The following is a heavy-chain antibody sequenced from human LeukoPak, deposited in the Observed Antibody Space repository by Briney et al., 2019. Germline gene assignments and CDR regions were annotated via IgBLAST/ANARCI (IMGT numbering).Heavy chain of an antibody. Sequence: SGPTPVNPTQTLTLTCTFSGFSLTTSGMCVSWIRQPPGKALEWLARIDWDDDEYYSTSLQTRLTISKDTSKNQVVLTMANMDPVDTATYYCARGVNWFDPWGQGTLVTVSS. J-gene: IGHJ5*02. D-gene: IGHD2-8*01. CDR3: ARGVNWFDP. CDR1: GFSLTTSGMC. CDR2: IDWDDDE. V-gene: IGHV2-70*11.